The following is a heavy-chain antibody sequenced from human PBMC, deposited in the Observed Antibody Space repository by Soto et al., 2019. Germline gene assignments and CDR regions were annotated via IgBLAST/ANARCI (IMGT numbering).Heavy chain of an antibody. J-gene: IGHJ6*02. D-gene: IGHD3-10*01. CDR1: GYTFMSYD. Sequence: QAHLVQSGPEVKKPGASVKVSCDASGYTFMSYDINWVRQPTGQGLEGMGEMHPDSDNRGYAQKFQGRVTMTRDTSLSTAYMELSSWRSEDTALYYCARCRSRRVDVWGQGTTVTVSS. V-gene: IGHV1-8*01. CDR2: MHPDSDNR. CDR3: ARCRSRRVDV.